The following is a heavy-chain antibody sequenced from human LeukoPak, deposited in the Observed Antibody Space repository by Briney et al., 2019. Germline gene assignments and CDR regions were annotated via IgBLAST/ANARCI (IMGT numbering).Heavy chain of an antibody. CDR1: GFTFSNYP. D-gene: IGHD5-18*01. V-gene: IGHV3-30*18. CDR3: AKDLHRYSYGYAEYFQH. CDR2: ISYDGSNK. Sequence: GGSLRLSCAASGFTFSNYPMSWVRQAPGKGLEWVAVISYDGSNKYYADSVKGRFTISRDNSKNTLYLQMNSLRAEDTAVYYCAKDLHRYSYGYAEYFQHWGQGTLVTVSS. J-gene: IGHJ1*01.